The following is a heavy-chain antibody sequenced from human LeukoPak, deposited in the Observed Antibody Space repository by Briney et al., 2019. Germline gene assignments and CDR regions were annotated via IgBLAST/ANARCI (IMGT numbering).Heavy chain of an antibody. CDR2: INTGNGNT. V-gene: IGHV1-3*04. D-gene: IGHD2-21*02. J-gene: IGHJ4*02. Sequence: ASVKVSCRASGYTFTSYAMHWVRQAPGQRLECMGWINTGNGNTKYSQKFQGRVTITRDTSASTAYMDLSSLRSEDTAVYYCARNTETAIPLPYYFDYWGQGTLVTVSS. CDR1: GYTFTSYA. CDR3: ARNTETAIPLPYYFDY.